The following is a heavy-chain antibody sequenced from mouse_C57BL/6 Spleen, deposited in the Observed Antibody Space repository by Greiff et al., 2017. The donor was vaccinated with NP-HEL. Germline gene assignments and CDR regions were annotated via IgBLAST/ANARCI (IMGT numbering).Heavy chain of an antibody. Sequence: LVESGASVKISCKASGYAFSSYWMNWVKQRPGKGLEWIGQIYPGDGDTNYNGKFKGKATLTADKSSSTAYMQLSSLTSEDSAVYFCARRKSNDPYWYFEVWGTGTTVTVSS. V-gene: IGHV1-80*01. CDR3: ARRKSNDPYWYFEV. CDR1: GYAFSSYW. CDR2: IYPGDGDT. J-gene: IGHJ1*03. D-gene: IGHD2-3*01.